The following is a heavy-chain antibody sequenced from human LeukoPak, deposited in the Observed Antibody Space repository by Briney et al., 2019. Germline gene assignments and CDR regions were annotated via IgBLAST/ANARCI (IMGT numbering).Heavy chain of an antibody. D-gene: IGHD1-1*01. V-gene: IGHV3-48*03. CDR1: GFTFSSYE. CDR3: ARGWRYGDY. J-gene: IGHJ4*02. CDR2: ISSSGSTR. Sequence: PGGSLRLSCAASGFTFSSYEMNWVRQAPGKGLEWVSYISSSGSTRYYADSVKGRFTISRDNAKNSLYLQMNSLRVEDTAVYYCARGWRYGDYWGQGTLVTVSS.